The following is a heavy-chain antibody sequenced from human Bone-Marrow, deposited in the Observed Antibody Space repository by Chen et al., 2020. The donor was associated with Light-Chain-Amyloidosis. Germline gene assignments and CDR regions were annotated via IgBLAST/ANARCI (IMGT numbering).Heavy chain of an antibody. CDR3: AKDISYDDILPGYPADAFDI. CDR1: GFAFSSYA. J-gene: IGHJ3*02. Sequence: EVQLVESGGDLLQRGGSLRLSCAASGFAFSSYAMSWVRQAPGKGLEWVSTISGRGGSRYYGDSVKGRLNISRDNSKNALFLQMNSLRAEDTAVYYCAKDISYDDILPGYPADAFDIWGQGTMVTVSS. CDR2: ISGRGGSR. D-gene: IGHD3-9*01. V-gene: IGHV3-23*04.